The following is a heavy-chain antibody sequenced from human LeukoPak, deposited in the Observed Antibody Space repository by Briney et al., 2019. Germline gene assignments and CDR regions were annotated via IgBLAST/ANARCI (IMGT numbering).Heavy chain of an antibody. V-gene: IGHV5-51*01. Sequence: GGSLRLSCAASGFTFGSYGMSWVRQAPGKGLEWMGIIYPGDSDTRYSPSFQGQVTISADKSISTAYLQWSSLKASDTAMYYCARYPHRYPPSGFDYWGQGTLVTVSS. CDR2: IYPGDSDT. J-gene: IGHJ4*02. CDR3: ARYPHRYPPSGFDY. CDR1: GFTFGSYG. D-gene: IGHD3-3*01.